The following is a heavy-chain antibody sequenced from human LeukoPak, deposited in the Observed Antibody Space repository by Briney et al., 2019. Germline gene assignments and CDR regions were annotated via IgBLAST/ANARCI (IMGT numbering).Heavy chain of an antibody. CDR3: AKDLLHSSGPYYFDY. D-gene: IGHD3-22*01. V-gene: IGHV3-23*01. CDR1: GFTLSSYE. J-gene: IGHJ4*02. CDR2: IDYSGGSS. Sequence: PGGSLRLSCTVSGFTLSSYEMSWIRQAPGKGLEWVSSIDYSGGSSYYADSVKGRFTISRDNSKNTLYLQMNSLRAEDTAVYYCAKDLLHSSGPYYFDYWGQGTLVTVSS.